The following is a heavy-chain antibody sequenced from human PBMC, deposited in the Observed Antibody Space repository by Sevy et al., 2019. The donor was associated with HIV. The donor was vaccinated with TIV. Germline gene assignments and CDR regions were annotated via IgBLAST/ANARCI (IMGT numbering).Heavy chain of an antibody. CDR1: GFAFSSHA. Sequence: GGSLRLSCAASGFAFSSHAMHWVRQAQGKGLEWVAVISYEGSETFYAASVEGRFTISRDNSKNILSLQINSLRPEDTAVYYCARDGGYSIKWYPLYWGHGTLVTVSS. J-gene: IGHJ4*01. CDR2: ISYEGSET. V-gene: IGHV3-30-3*01. D-gene: IGHD1-26*01. CDR3: ARDGGYSIKWYPLY.